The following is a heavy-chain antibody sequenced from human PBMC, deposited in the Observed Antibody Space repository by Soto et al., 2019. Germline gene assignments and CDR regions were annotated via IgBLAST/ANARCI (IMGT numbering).Heavy chain of an antibody. CDR2: IKSKTDGGTT. V-gene: IGHV3-15*01. J-gene: IGHJ4*02. Sequence: GGSLRLSCAASGFTFSNAWMSWVRQAPGKGLEWVGRIKSKTDGGTTDYAAPVKGRFTISRDDSKNTLYLQMNSLKTEDTAVYYCTTDYEISYYDILTGYPDFDYWGQGTLVTVSS. CDR1: GFTFSNAW. CDR3: TTDYEISYYDILTGYPDFDY. D-gene: IGHD3-9*01.